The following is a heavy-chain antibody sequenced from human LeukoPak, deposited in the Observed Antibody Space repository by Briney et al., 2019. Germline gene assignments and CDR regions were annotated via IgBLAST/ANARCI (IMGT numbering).Heavy chain of an antibody. CDR2: TYNSDSNT. CDR3: ARGHYGLDV. Sequence: GGSLRLSCAASGFTFGDHYMSWIRQAPGKGLEWISYTYNSDSNTYYADSVKGRFTMSRGNAKNSGFLQMNSLRVEDTAVYFCARGHYGLDVWGQGTTVTVSS. CDR1: GFTFGDHY. J-gene: IGHJ6*02. V-gene: IGHV3-11*01.